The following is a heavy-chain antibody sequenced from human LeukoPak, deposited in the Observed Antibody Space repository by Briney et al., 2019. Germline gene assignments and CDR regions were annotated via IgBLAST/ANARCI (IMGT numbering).Heavy chain of an antibody. CDR2: INHSGST. V-gene: IGHV4-34*01. D-gene: IGHD1-26*01. Sequence: PSETLSLTCAVYGGSFSGYYWSWIRQPPGKGLEWIGEINHSGSTNYNPSLKSRVTISVDTSKNQFSLKLSSVTAADTAVYYCARGVLGGSYSTDYWGQGTLVTVSS. CDR1: GGSFSGYY. CDR3: ARGVLGGSYSTDY. J-gene: IGHJ4*02.